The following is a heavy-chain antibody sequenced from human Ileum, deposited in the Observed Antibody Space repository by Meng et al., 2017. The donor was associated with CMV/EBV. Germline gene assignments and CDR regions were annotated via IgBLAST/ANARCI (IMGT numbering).Heavy chain of an antibody. CDR1: GGSINSDGYY. D-gene: IGHD6-13*01. CDR3: ARDYHAIYSSNWYYDGLDV. J-gene: IGHJ6*02. CDR2: IYFGGST. Sequence: SETLSLTCTVSGGSINSDGYYWNWIRQHPGKGLEWIGYIYFGGSTYYNPSLKSRVTISVDTSKSQFSLKLSSVTAADTAVYYCARDYHAIYSSNWYYDGLDVWGQGNTVTGSS. V-gene: IGHV4-31*03.